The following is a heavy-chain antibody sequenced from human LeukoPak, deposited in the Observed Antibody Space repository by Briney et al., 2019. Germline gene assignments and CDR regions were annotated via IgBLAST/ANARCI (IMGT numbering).Heavy chain of an antibody. J-gene: IGHJ4*02. V-gene: IGHV3-74*03. Sequence: GGSVSLPCAASGSTLSSAWMHWVRQAPGTGLVWVSRITDDATTTYADSVRGRFTISRDNAKNILYLQMNSLRAEDTAVYYCVRDRLGPGYGGPGTLVTVSS. D-gene: IGHD2-2*01. CDR1: GSTLSSAW. CDR2: ITDDATT. CDR3: VRDRLGPGY.